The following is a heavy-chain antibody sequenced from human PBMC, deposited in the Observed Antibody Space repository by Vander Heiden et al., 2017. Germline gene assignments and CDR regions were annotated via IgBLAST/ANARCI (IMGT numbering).Heavy chain of an antibody. J-gene: IGHJ4*02. CDR1: GFTFSSYA. CDR3: ARDLEYGDYEVRGLDY. D-gene: IGHD4-17*01. V-gene: IGHV3-30*01. Sequence: QVPPVESGGGVVQPGWSLSLSCAASGFTFSSYAMHWVLQAPGKGLEWVAVISYDGSNKYYADSVKGRFTISRDNSKNTLYLQMNSLRAEDTAVYYCARDLEYGDYEVRGLDYWGQGTLVTVSS. CDR2: ISYDGSNK.